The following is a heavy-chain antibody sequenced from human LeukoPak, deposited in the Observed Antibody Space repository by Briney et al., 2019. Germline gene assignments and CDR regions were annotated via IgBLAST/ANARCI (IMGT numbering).Heavy chain of an antibody. V-gene: IGHV1-69*05. CDR1: VGTFSSYA. D-gene: IGHD1-26*01. CDR2: IIPIFGTA. Sequence: ASVKVSCKASVGTFSSYAISWVRQAPGQGLEWMGGIIPIFGTANYAQKFQGRVTITTDESTSTAYMELSSLRSEDTAVYYCARLSGSYYVDIWGQGTMVTVSS. CDR3: ARLSGSYYVDI. J-gene: IGHJ3*02.